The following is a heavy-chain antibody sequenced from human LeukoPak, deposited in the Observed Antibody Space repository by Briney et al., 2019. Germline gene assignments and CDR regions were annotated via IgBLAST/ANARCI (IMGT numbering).Heavy chain of an antibody. CDR3: ARDHYDFWSGYYTY. CDR1: GYTFTSYG. D-gene: IGHD3-3*01. V-gene: IGHV1-18*01. CDR2: ISAYNGNT. J-gene: IGHJ4*02. Sequence: GASVKVSCTASGYTFTSYGISWVRQAPGQGLEWMGWISAYNGNTNYAQKLQGRVTMTTDTSTSTAYMELRSLRSDDTAVYYCARDHYDFWSGYYTYWGQGTLVTVSS.